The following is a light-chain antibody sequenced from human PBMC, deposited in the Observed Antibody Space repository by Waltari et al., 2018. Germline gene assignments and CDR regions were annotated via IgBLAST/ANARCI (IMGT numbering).Light chain of an antibody. Sequence: EIVMTQSPATLSVSLGERATLSCRASQSVSSNLAWYQQKPGQAPRLLIYGASTTATGIPARCSGSVSGTEFTLTISSLQSEDFAVYYCEQYNNWPPWTFGQGTKVEIK. J-gene: IGKJ1*01. CDR2: GAS. V-gene: IGKV3D-15*01. CDR3: EQYNNWPPWT. CDR1: QSVSSN.